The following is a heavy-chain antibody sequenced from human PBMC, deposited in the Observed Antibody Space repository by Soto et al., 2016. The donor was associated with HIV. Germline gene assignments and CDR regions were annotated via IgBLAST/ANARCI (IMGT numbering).Heavy chain of an antibody. Sequence: QVQLQESGPGLVKPSETLSLTCTVSGGSISSYYWSWIRQPPGKGLEWIGYIYYSGSTNYNPSLKSRVTISVDTSKNQFSLKVNSVTAADTAVYYCARGGYSSSWYYYMDVWGKGTNGHRLL. CDR2: IYYSGST. D-gene: IGHD6-13*01. CDR3: ARGGYSSSWYYYMDV. CDR1: GGSISSYY. V-gene: IGHV4-59*01. J-gene: IGHJ6*03.